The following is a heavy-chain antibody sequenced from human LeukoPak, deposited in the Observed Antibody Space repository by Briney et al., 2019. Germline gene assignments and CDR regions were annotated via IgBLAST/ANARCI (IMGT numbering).Heavy chain of an antibody. D-gene: IGHD4-23*01. CDR2: ISTYNCKT. CDR3: HSGGFDY. J-gene: IGHJ4*02. V-gene: IGHV1-18*01. Sequence: ASGKVSCKASGSKFTIYSWVRQAPGQGLEGGGWISTYNCKTDYGQKVKGSVTVTTDTYTNTAYMELRTLRSDDTAVYYCHSGGFDYWGQGTLIVVSS. CDR1: GSKFTIYS.